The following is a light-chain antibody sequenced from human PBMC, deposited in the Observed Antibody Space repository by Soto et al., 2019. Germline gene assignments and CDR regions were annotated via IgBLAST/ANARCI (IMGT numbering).Light chain of an antibody. CDR3: QQYNNWPLYT. Sequence: EIVMTQSPATLSVSPGERATLSCRASQSVSRNLAWYQQRPGRAPRLLIYDAPTRATDIPARFSGSGSGTEFTLTISSLQSEDFAVYYCQQYNNWPLYTFGQGTKVEIK. CDR2: DAP. CDR1: QSVSRN. V-gene: IGKV3-15*01. J-gene: IGKJ2*01.